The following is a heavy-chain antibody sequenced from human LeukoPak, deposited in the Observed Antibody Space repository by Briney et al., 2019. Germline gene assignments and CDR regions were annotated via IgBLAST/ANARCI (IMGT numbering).Heavy chain of an antibody. D-gene: IGHD2-15*01. V-gene: IGHV3-23*01. J-gene: IGHJ4*02. CDR3: AKQLGYCSDGSCYFPY. Sequence: PGGSLRLSCAASGFTFSSSAMSWVRQAPGKGLEWVSAISNNGGYTYYADSVQGRFTISRDNSKSTLCLQMNSLRAEDTAVYYCAKQLGYCSDGSCYFPYWGKGTLVPVSS. CDR1: GFTFSSSA. CDR2: ISNNGGYT.